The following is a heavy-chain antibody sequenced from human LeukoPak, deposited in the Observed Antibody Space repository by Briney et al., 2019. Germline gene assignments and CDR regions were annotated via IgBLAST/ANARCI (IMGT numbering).Heavy chain of an antibody. D-gene: IGHD6-19*01. V-gene: IGHV1-69*05. J-gene: IGHJ5*02. CDR3: ASSSGFYNWFDP. CDR1: GGTFSSYA. Sequence: SVKVSCKASGGTFSSYAISWVRQAPGQGLEWMGGIIPIFGTANYAQKFQGRVTMTRNTSIGTAYMELSSLGSEDTAVYYCASSSGFYNWFDPWGQGTLVTVSS. CDR2: IIPIFGTA.